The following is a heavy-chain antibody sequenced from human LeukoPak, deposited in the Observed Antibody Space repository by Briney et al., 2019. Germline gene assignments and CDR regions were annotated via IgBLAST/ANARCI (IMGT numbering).Heavy chain of an antibody. Sequence: SETLSLTCAVYGGSFSDYFWTWIRQPPGKGLEWIGSIYYSGSTYYNPSLKSRVTISVDTSKNQFSLKLSSVTAADTAVYYCATGGSSWYFEAFDIWGQGTMVTVSS. CDR2: IYYSGST. J-gene: IGHJ3*02. CDR1: GGSFSDYF. V-gene: IGHV4-34*01. CDR3: ATGGSSWYFEAFDI. D-gene: IGHD6-13*01.